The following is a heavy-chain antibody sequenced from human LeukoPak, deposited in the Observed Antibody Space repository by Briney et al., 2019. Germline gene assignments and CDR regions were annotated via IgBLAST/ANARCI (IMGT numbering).Heavy chain of an antibody. CDR1: GGTFSSYA. J-gene: IGHJ6*02. V-gene: IGHV1-8*02. D-gene: IGHD1-1*01. Sequence: ASVKVSCKASGGTFSSYAIGWVRQATGQGLEWMGWMNPNSGNTGYAQKFQGRVTMTRNTSISTAYMELSSLRSEDTAVYYCARKEVGPPTDYYGMDVWGQGTTVTVSS. CDR3: ARKEVGPPTDYYGMDV. CDR2: MNPNSGNT.